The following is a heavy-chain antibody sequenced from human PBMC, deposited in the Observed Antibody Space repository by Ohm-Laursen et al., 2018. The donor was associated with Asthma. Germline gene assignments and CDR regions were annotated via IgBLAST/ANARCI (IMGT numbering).Heavy chain of an antibody. Sequence: SSVKVSCKSLGGTFNDYVIGWVRQAPGQGLEWMGGINSVFGGTTYPQKFQGRVTITADESRSTVYLELSSLRSEDTAVYYCARKAGSCISRTCYSLDFWGQGTLVTVSS. CDR2: INSVFGGT. V-gene: IGHV1-69*01. J-gene: IGHJ4*02. CDR1: GGTFNDYV. D-gene: IGHD2-15*01. CDR3: ARKAGSCISRTCYSLDF.